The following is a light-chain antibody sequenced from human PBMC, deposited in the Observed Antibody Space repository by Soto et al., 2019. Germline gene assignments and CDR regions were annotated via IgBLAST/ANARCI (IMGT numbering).Light chain of an antibody. CDR3: MQGTYAPKT. V-gene: IGKV2-30*02. CDR1: QSLVHSNGNTF. J-gene: IGKJ1*01. CDR2: KVS. Sequence: EVVMTQSPLSLRVTLGQPASISCRSSQSLVHSNGNTFLTWFQQRPGQSPRRLIYKVSIRDSGVSDRFSGSGSGTDFTLKISRVEAEDVGVYYCMQGTYAPKTFGQGTMVEI.